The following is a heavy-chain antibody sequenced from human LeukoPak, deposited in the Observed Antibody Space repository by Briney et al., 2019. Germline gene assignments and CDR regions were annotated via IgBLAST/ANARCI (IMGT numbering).Heavy chain of an antibody. J-gene: IGHJ4*02. V-gene: IGHV3-23*01. D-gene: IGHD1-20*01. CDR3: ARGRYYISGASGY. CDR2: ITGSGDST. Sequence: GGSLRLSCAASGFTFTNYAMNWVRQAPGKRLEWVSGITGSGDSTYYADSVKGRFTISRDNSKNTLYLQMNSLRAEDTALYYCARGRYYISGASGYWGQGTLVTVSS. CDR1: GFTFTNYA.